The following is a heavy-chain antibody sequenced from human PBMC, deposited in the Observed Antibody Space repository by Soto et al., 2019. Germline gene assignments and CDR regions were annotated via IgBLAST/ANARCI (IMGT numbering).Heavy chain of an antibody. D-gene: IGHD2-15*01. Sequence: AASVKVSCKASGGTFSSYAISWVRQAPGQGLEWMGGIIPIFGTANYAQKFQGRVTITADKSTSTAYMELSSLRSEDTAVYYCARNGYCSGGSCYYTAYYYGMDVWGQGTTVTVSS. CDR2: IIPIFGTA. V-gene: IGHV1-69*06. CDR1: GGTFSSYA. CDR3: ARNGYCSGGSCYYTAYYYGMDV. J-gene: IGHJ6*02.